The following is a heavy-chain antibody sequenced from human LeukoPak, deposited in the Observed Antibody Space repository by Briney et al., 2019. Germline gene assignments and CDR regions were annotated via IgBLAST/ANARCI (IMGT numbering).Heavy chain of an antibody. CDR2: ISSSGSTI. V-gene: IGHV3-48*04. J-gene: IGHJ1*01. CDR3: AREEVVGAYFQH. CDR1: GFTFSSYG. D-gene: IGHD2-15*01. Sequence: GGSLRLSCAASGFTFSSYGMHWVRQAPGKGLEWVSYISSSGSTIYYADSVKGRFTISRDNAKNSLYLQMNSLRAEDTAVYYCAREEVVGAYFQHWGQGTLVTVPS.